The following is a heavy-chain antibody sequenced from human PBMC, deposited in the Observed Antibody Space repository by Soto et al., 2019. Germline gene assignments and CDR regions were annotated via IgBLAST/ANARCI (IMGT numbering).Heavy chain of an antibody. CDR2: IYKRGST. J-gene: IGHJ5*02. D-gene: IGHD4-17*01. V-gene: IGHV4-31*02. Sequence: QVQLQESGPGLVNTSQTLSLTCSVSRGSISSGGYYWSWIRQHPVKGMEWFGYIYKRGSTYYNPSIKSGATILVATSKNHFFVKLSAVTAAYTCVYYCARQNYGGKSRFNWFDPWCQGSLVAVS. CDR3: ARQNYGGKSRFNWFDP. CDR1: RGSISSGGYY.